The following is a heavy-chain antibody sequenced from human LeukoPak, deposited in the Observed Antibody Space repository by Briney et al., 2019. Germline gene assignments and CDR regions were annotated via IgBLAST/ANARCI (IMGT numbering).Heavy chain of an antibody. CDR1: GGSISSNNW. D-gene: IGHD7-27*01. Sequence: PSGTLSLTCAVSGGSISSNNWWGWVRQPPGKGLEWIGEIYHSGSPNYNPSLKSRVTISVDKSRNHFSLNLSSVTAADTAVYYCAKDINWGLGYWGQGTLVTVSS. J-gene: IGHJ4*02. CDR2: IYHSGSP. CDR3: AKDINWGLGY. V-gene: IGHV4-4*02.